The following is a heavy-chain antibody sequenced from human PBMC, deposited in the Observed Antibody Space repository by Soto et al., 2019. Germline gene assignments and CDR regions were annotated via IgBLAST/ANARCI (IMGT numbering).Heavy chain of an antibody. Sequence: SETLSLTCTVYGGSFSGYYWSWIRQPPGKGLEWIGEINHSGSTNYNPSLKSRVTISVDTSKNQFSLKLSSVTAADTAVYYCARGRFEQLVPIGEDYYYYYYMDVWGKGTTVTVSS. D-gene: IGHD6-13*01. CDR3: ARGRFEQLVPIGEDYYYYYYMDV. CDR2: INHSGST. V-gene: IGHV4-34*01. CDR1: GGSFSGYY. J-gene: IGHJ6*03.